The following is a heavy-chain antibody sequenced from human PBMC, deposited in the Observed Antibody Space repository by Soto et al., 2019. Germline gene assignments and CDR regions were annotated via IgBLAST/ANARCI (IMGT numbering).Heavy chain of an antibody. CDR2: IYYSGST. D-gene: IGHD3-22*01. J-gene: IGHJ4*02. Sequence: SETLSLTCTVSGGSISSGGYYWSWIRQHPGRGLEWIGYIYYSGSTYYNPSLKSRVTISVDTSKNQFSLKLSSVTAADTAVYYCAKDRASYYDSSGDHFDYWGQGNLVTVSS. V-gene: IGHV4-31*03. CDR1: GGSISSGGYY. CDR3: AKDRASYYDSSGDHFDY.